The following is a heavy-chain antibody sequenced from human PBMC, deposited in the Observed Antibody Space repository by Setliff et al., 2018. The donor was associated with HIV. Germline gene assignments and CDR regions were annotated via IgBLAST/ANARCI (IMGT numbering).Heavy chain of an antibody. V-gene: IGHV3-7*03. Sequence: GGSLRLSCAASGFTFSNYWMSWVRQAPGKGLEWVAHINQDGSEKNHVDSVKGRFTISRDNARNSLYLQMTSLRAEDTAVYYCARDLSGTYTKDDDALDIWGQGTMVTVSS. CDR3: ARDLSGTYTKDDDALDI. D-gene: IGHD1-26*01. CDR2: INQDGSEK. CDR1: GFTFSNYW. J-gene: IGHJ3*02.